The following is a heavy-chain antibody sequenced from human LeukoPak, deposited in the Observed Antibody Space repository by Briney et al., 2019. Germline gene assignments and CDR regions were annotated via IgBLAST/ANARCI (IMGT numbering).Heavy chain of an antibody. CDR1: GGSISSSSYY. CDR3: ARSLWQPTRRAKPYYYYYGMDV. V-gene: IGHV4-39*07. CDR2: IYYSGST. Sequence: SETLSLTCTVSGGSISSSSYYWGWIRQPPGKELEWIGSIYYSGSTYYNPSLKSRVTISVDTSKNQFSLKLSSVTAADTAVYYCARSLWQPTRRAKPYYYYYGMDVWGQGTTVTVSS. J-gene: IGHJ6*02. D-gene: IGHD1-14*01.